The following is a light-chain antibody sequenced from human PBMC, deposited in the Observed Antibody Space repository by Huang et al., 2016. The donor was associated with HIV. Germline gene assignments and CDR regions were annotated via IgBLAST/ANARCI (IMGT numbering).Light chain of an antibody. Sequence: EIVLTPSPATLSLSPGERATLSCRASQSVSSYLAWYQQKPGQAPRLLIYDASNRATGIPARFSGSGSGTDFTLTISSLGPEDFAVYYCQQRSNWPPYTFGQGTKLEIK. V-gene: IGKV3-11*01. CDR2: DAS. CDR3: QQRSNWPPYT. CDR1: QSVSSY. J-gene: IGKJ2*01.